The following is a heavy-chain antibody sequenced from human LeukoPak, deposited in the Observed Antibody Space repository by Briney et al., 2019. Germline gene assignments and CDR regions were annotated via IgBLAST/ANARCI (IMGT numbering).Heavy chain of an antibody. CDR1: GYTLTSYG. CDR3: AILTPDSSGWYYFDY. Sequence: ASVKVSCKASGYTLTSYGISWVRQAPGQGLEWMGWISAYNGNTNYAQKLQGRVTMTTDTSTSTAYMELRSLRSDDTAVYYCAILTPDSSGWYYFDYWGQGTLVTVSS. CDR2: ISAYNGNT. V-gene: IGHV1-18*01. D-gene: IGHD6-19*01. J-gene: IGHJ4*02.